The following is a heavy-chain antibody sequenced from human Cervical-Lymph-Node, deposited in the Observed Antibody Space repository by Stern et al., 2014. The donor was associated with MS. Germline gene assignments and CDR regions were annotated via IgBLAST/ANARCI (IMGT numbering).Heavy chain of an antibody. CDR3: AKDYGSGSSFFDY. J-gene: IGHJ4*02. Sequence: VQLVESGGGLVQPGTSLRLSCAASGFTFDDHAMYWVRQAPGKGLEWGSGIGWNSGGITYSDSVRGRFTISRDNAKNSLYLQMNSLRPEDTALYYCAKDYGSGSSFFDYWGQGALVTVSS. D-gene: IGHD3-10*01. CDR2: IGWNSGGI. CDR1: GFTFDDHA. V-gene: IGHV3-9*01.